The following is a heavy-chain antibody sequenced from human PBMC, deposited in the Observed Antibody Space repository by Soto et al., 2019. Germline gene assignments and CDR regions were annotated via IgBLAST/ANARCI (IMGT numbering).Heavy chain of an antibody. CDR2: INEDGSEY. J-gene: IGHJ4*02. Sequence: EVHLEESGGGLVQPGGSLRLSCAASGFTFSAYWMNWVRQAPGKGLEWVTNINEDGSEYNDVASVKGRFTISRDNAKNSLFLQMNALRVEDTAVYYCARTGDGHHDFLDYWGQGILVSVSS. V-gene: IGHV3-7*01. D-gene: IGHD1-1*01. CDR3: ARTGDGHHDFLDY. CDR1: GFTFSAYW.